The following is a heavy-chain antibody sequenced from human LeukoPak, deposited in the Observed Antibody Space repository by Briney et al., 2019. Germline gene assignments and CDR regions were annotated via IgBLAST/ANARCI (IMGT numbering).Heavy chain of an antibody. J-gene: IGHJ6*03. V-gene: IGHV3-48*01. CDR2: INSGGNTI. CDR1: GFSFSSYS. D-gene: IGHD2-2*01. CDR3: ARDLLYCSSTSCFYYYYYYYMDV. Sequence: GGSLRLSCTASGFSFSSYSMNWVRQAPGKGLEWVSYINSGGNTIHYAGSVKGRFTISRDNSKNTLYLQMNSLRAEDTAVYYCARDLLYCSSTSCFYYYYYYYMDVWGKGTTVTVSS.